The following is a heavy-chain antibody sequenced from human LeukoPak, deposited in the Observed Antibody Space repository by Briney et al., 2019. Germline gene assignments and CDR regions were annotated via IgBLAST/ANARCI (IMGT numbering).Heavy chain of an antibody. CDR1: GFTFSNSV. D-gene: IGHD3-16*01. Sequence: GGSLRLSCAASGFTFSNSVMSWVRPAPGKGLEWVSLISGSGDNIYYVDSVKGRFTISRDNSKNTLYLQMNSLRAEDTAVYFCAKGTSPFAPWGQGTLVTVSS. V-gene: IGHV3-23*01. CDR2: ISGSGDNI. J-gene: IGHJ5*02. CDR3: AKGTSPFAP.